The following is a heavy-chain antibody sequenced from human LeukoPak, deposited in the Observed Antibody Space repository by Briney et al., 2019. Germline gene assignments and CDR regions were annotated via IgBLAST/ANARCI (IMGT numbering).Heavy chain of an antibody. V-gene: IGHV4-31*03. J-gene: IGHJ4*02. CDR2: IYYSGST. D-gene: IGHD3-22*01. CDR1: GGSISSGGYY. CDR3: ARGQGSGYYWSYFDY. Sequence: PSETLSLTCTVSGGSISSGGYYWSWIRQHPGKGLEWIGYIYYSGSTYYNPSLKSRVTISVDTSKNQFSLKLSSVTAADTAVYYCARGQGSGYYWSYFDYWGQGTLVTVSS.